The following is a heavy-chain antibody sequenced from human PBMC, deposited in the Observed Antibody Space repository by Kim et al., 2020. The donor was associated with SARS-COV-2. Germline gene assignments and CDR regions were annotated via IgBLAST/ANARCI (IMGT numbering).Heavy chain of an antibody. CDR3: ASYGSGTFPLFAF. CDR2: IYNSETT. J-gene: IGHJ4*02. Sequence: SETLSLTCSVSGGSISGYYWSWIRQPPGKRLEWIGYIYNSETTNYNPSLKSRVTMSIDASKKQLSLNLSSVTAADTASYYFASYGSGTFPLFAFWGPG. D-gene: IGHD3-10*01. V-gene: IGHV4-59*01. CDR1: GGSISGYY.